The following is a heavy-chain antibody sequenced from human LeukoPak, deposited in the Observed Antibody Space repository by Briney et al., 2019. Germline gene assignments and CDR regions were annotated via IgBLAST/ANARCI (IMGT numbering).Heavy chain of an antibody. J-gene: IGHJ6*02. V-gene: IGHV1-69*04. Sequence: SVKVSCKASVGTFSSYAISWVRQAPGQGLEWMGRIIPILGIANYAQKFQGRVTITADKSTSTAYMELSSLRSEDTAVYYCAREGDSSSVYYGMDVWGQGTTVTVSS. D-gene: IGHD6-6*01. CDR3: AREGDSSSVYYGMDV. CDR1: VGTFSSYA. CDR2: IIPILGIA.